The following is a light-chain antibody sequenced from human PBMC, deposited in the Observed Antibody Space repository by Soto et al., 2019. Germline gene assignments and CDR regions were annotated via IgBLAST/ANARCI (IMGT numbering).Light chain of an antibody. CDR2: EVN. CDR1: SSDVGGYNY. V-gene: IGLV2-14*01. J-gene: IGLJ3*02. Sequence: QSALTRPASVSGSPGQSITISCNGTSSDVGGYNYVSWYQHHPGKAPKLMIYEVNNRPSGVSNRFSGSKSGNAASLTISGLQAEDEADYYCSSYTSISTWVFGGGTKLTVL. CDR3: SSYTSISTWV.